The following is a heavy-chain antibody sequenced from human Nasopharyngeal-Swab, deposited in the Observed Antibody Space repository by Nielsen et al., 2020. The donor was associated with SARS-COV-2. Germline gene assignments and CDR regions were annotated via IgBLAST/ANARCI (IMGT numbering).Heavy chain of an antibody. CDR1: GFTFRSSW. Sequence: GGSLRLSCAASGFTFRSSWMTWVRQAPGKGSEWVANINPDGSVRNYVDFVKGRFTISRDNAKNSLFLQMNSLRAEDTAVYYCVRDSGYFAFDIWGQGTMVTVSS. V-gene: IGHV3-7*04. J-gene: IGHJ3*02. D-gene: IGHD3-22*01. CDR3: VRDSGYFAFDI. CDR2: INPDGSVR.